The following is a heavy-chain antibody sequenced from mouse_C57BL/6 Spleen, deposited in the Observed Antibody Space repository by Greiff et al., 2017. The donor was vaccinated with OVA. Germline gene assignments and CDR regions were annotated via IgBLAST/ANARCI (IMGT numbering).Heavy chain of an antibody. CDR2: ISNGGGST. CDR3: ARRDSSGYSYYYAMDY. Sequence: EVKVVESGGGLVQPGGSLKLSCAASGFTFSDYYMYWVRQTPEKRLEWVAYISNGGGSTYYPDTVKGRFTISRDNAKNTLYLQMSRLKSEDTAMYYCARRDSSGYSYYYAMDYWGQGTSVTVSS. V-gene: IGHV5-12*01. J-gene: IGHJ4*01. D-gene: IGHD3-2*02. CDR1: GFTFSDYY.